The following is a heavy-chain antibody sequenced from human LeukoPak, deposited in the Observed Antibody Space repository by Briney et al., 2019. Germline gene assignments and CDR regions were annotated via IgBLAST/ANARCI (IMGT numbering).Heavy chain of an antibody. CDR3: ARDGRHSSSWPKQKYSYYMDV. CDR2: ISSSSDYI. CDR1: GFNFNSYN. Sequence: GGSLRLSCAASGFNFNSYNMNWVRQAPGKGLEWVSSISSSSDYIYYADSVKGRFTISRDNAKISLFLQMNSLRAEDTAMYYCARDGRHSSSWPKQKYSYYMDVWGKGTTVTVSS. D-gene: IGHD6-13*01. V-gene: IGHV3-21*01. J-gene: IGHJ6*03.